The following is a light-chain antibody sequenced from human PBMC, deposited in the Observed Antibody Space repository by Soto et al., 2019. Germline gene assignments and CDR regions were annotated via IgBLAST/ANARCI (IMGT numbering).Light chain of an antibody. V-gene: IGKV3-11*01. CDR1: QSVSSY. J-gene: IGKJ1*01. Sequence: EIVLTQSPATLSLSPGERATLSCRASQSVSSYLAWYQQKPGQAPRLLIYDASNRAAGIPARFSGSGSGTDFTLTISSLEPEDIAVYFCQQRSNWPRTFGQGTKVDI. CDR2: DAS. CDR3: QQRSNWPRT.